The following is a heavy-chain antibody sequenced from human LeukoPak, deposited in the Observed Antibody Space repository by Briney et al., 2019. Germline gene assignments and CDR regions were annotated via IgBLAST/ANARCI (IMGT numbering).Heavy chain of an antibody. CDR3: ARGTFSSSSPYYFDY. CDR1: GGSFSGYY. Sequence: PSETLSLTCAVYGGSFSGYYWSWIRQPPGKGLEWIGEINHSGSTNYNPSLKSRVTISVDTSKNQFSLKLSSVTAEDTAVYYCARGTFSSSSPYYFDYWGQGTLVTVSS. J-gene: IGHJ4*02. D-gene: IGHD6-6*01. V-gene: IGHV4-34*01. CDR2: INHSGST.